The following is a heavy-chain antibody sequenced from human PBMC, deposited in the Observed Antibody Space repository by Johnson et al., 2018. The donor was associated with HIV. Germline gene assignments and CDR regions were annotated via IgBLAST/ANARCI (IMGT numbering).Heavy chain of an antibody. D-gene: IGHD3-22*01. CDR3: ARERDDSSGYYYHDAFDI. J-gene: IGHJ3*02. V-gene: IGHV3-33*01. Sequence: QVQLVESGGGVVQPGTSLRLSCAASGFTFSSYGIHWVRQAPGKGLEWVAFIWHDGRDVYYADSVKGRFTVSRDNSKNAVYLQMNSLGAGDTAVYYCARERDDSSGYYYHDAFDIWGQGTMVTVSS. CDR2: IWHDGRDV. CDR1: GFTFSSYG.